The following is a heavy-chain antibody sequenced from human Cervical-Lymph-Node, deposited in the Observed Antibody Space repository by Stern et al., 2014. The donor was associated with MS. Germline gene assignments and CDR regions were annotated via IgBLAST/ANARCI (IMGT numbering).Heavy chain of an antibody. Sequence: QLQLQESGPGLVKPSETLSLTCTVSGDSISSYYWSWIRQPPGKGLEWIGYIYYSGSTNYNPSLKSRVTISLDSPKNQFSLRMSSVTAADTAVYYCARLRYSYYFDYWGQGTLVTVSS. D-gene: IGHD2-15*01. CDR1: GDSISSYY. CDR3: ARLRYSYYFDY. V-gene: IGHV4-59*08. CDR2: IYYSGST. J-gene: IGHJ4*02.